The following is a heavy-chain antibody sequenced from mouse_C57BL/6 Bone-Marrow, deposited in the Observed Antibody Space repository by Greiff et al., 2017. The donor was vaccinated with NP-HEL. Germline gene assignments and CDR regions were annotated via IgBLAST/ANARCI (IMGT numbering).Heavy chain of an antibody. V-gene: IGHV1-50*01. Sequence: QVQLQQPGAELVKPGASVKLSCKASGYTFTSYWMQWVKQRPGQGLEWIGEIDPSDSYTNYNQKFKGKATLTVDTSSSTAYKQLSSLTSEDSAVYYCARCDWDAGFFDYWGQGTTLTVSS. CDR1: GYTFTSYW. D-gene: IGHD4-1*01. CDR2: IDPSDSYT. CDR3: ARCDWDAGFFDY. J-gene: IGHJ2*01.